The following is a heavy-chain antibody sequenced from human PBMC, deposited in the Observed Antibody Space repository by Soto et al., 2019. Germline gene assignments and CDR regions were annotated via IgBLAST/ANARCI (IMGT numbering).Heavy chain of an antibody. CDR2: IIPIFGTA. Sequence: SVKVSCKASGGTFSSYAISWVRQAPGQGLEWMGEIIPIFGTANYAQKFQGRVTITADKSTSTAYMELSSLRSEDTAVYYCARSEEQQLASFDYWGQGTLVTVSS. V-gene: IGHV1-69*06. D-gene: IGHD6-13*01. J-gene: IGHJ4*02. CDR3: ARSEEQQLASFDY. CDR1: GGTFSSYA.